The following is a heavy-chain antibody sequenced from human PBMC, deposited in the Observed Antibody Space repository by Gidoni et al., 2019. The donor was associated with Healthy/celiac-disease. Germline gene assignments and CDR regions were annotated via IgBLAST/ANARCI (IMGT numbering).Heavy chain of an antibody. Sequence: EVQLVESGGGLVKPGGSLRLSCAASGFTFSNAWMSWVRQAPGKGLEWVGRIKSKTDGGTTDYAAPVKGRFTISRDDSKNTLYLQMNSLKTEDTAVYYCTTDIVAQWELHAFDIWGQGTMVTVSS. J-gene: IGHJ3*02. CDR2: IKSKTDGGTT. CDR1: GFTFSNAW. CDR3: TTDIVAQWELHAFDI. V-gene: IGHV3-15*01. D-gene: IGHD1-26*01.